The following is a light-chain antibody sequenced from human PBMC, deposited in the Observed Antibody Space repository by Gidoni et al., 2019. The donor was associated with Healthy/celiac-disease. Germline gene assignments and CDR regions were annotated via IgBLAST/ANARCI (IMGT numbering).Light chain of an antibody. V-gene: IGKV3-15*01. Sequence: EIVMTQSPATLSVSPGEPEKRLPHPRKAAGSRASQSVSSNLAWYQQKPGQAPRLLIYGASTRATGIPARFSGSGSGTEFTLTISSLQSEDFAVYYCQQYNNWLLTFGGGTKVEIK. CDR2: GAS. CDR3: QQYNNWLLT. J-gene: IGKJ4*01. CDR1: QSVSSN.